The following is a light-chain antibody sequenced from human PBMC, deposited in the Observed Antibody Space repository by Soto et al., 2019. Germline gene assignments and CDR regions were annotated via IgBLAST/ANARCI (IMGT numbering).Light chain of an antibody. Sequence: QSALTQPASVSASPGQSITISCTGTSSDIGGYIYVSWYQHHPGKAPRLMIYEVSSRPSGVSNRFSGSKSGNTASLTISGLQAEDEAQYYCSSYSSANTVIFDGGTKLTVL. CDR2: EVS. V-gene: IGLV2-14*01. CDR3: SSYSSANTVI. J-gene: IGLJ2*01. CDR1: SSDIGGYIY.